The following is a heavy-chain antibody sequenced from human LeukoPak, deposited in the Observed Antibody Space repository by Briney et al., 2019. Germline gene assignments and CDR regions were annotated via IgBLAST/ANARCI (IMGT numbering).Heavy chain of an antibody. CDR2: ISWNSGNI. J-gene: IGHJ4*02. CDR3: QTEDAIRYFDWLLYD. V-gene: IGHV3-9*01. Sequence: GGSLRLSCAASGFTFDDYAMHWVRQAPGKGLEWVSGISWNSGNIYYEDSVKGRFTISRDNAKNSLYLQMNSLRAEDTALFFCQTEDAIRYFDWLLYDWGQGIPVTVSS. CDR1: GFTFDDYA. D-gene: IGHD3-9*01.